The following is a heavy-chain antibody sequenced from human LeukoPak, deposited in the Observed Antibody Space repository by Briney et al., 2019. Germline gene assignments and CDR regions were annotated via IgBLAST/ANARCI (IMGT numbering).Heavy chain of an antibody. V-gene: IGHV3-30*19. CDR2: ISYDGSNK. CDR1: GFTFSSYG. J-gene: IGHJ4*02. CDR3: ARDRGIAVAGPVDY. D-gene: IGHD6-19*01. Sequence: PGGSLRLSCAASGFTFSSYGMHWVRQAPGKGLEWVAVISYDGSNKYYADSVKGRFTISRDNSKNTLYLQMNSLRAEDTAVYYCARDRGIAVAGPVDYWGQGTLVTVSS.